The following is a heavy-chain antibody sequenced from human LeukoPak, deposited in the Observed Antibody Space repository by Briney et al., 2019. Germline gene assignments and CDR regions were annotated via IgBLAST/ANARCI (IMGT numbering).Heavy chain of an antibody. Sequence: PSETLSLTCAVYGGSFSDYYWSWIRQPPGKGLEWIGEINHSGSTNYNPSLKSRVTISVDTSKNQFSLKLSSVTAADTAVYYCARGRAFGVLFDYWGQGTLVTVSS. CDR1: GGSFSDYY. CDR2: INHSGST. D-gene: IGHD3-16*01. CDR3: ARGRAFGVLFDY. J-gene: IGHJ4*02. V-gene: IGHV4-34*01.